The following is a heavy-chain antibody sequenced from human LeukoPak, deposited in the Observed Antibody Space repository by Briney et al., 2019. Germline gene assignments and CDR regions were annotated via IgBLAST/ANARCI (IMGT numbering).Heavy chain of an antibody. Sequence: GGSLRLSCEVSGINFRKYWMTWVRQAPGKGLEWVASISEDGSRGWYVDSVKGRFTVSRDNAKNALYLQVNSLRVDDTAVYYCTRDYSNARDYWGQGTLVTVSS. CDR3: TRDYSNARDY. CDR1: GINFRKYW. D-gene: IGHD2-21*01. V-gene: IGHV3-7*01. J-gene: IGHJ4*02. CDR2: ISEDGSRG.